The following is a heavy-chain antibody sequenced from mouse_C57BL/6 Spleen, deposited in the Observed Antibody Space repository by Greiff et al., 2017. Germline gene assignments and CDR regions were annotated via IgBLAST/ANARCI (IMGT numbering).Heavy chain of an antibody. D-gene: IGHD4-1*01. CDR2: IYPGDGDT. CDR1: GYAFSSYW. CDR3: ARLTGTSFDY. Sequence: LEESGAELVKPGASVKISCKASGYAFSSYWMNWVKQRPGKGLEWIGQIYPGDGDTNYNGKFKGKATLTADKSSSTAYMQLSSLTSADSAVYFCARLTGTSFDYWGQGTTLTVSS. J-gene: IGHJ2*01. V-gene: IGHV1-80*01.